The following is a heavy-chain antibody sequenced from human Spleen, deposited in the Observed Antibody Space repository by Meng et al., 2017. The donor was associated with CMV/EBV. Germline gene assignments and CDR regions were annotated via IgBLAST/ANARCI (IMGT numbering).Heavy chain of an antibody. D-gene: IGHD3-9*01. V-gene: IGHV6-1*01. J-gene: IGHJ4*02. CDR3: ARGPTSSWGLRYYLDF. Sequence: SCAISGDSVPSSSAAWNWIRQSPSRGLEWLGRTYYRSKWYLDYAVSVRGRLTIDPDTSKNQFSLQLSSVTAADTAVYDCARGPTSSWGLRYYLDFWGQGTLVTVSS. CDR1: GDSVPSSSAA. CDR2: TYYRSKWYL.